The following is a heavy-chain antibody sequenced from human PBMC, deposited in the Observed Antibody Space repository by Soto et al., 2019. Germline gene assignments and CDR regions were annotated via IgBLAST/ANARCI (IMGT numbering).Heavy chain of an antibody. CDR3: ARGGSYWARRHYFDS. V-gene: IGHV1-8*02. CDR1: GYTFTSYD. J-gene: IGHJ4*02. D-gene: IGHD2-8*02. Sequence: QVQLVQSGAEMKKPGASVKVSCKASGYTFTSYDINWVRQAAGQGPEWMGSVTPRNGDTAFAQKYQGRVTVTSNTSMSTVYMELSNLRSDDTAVYYCARGGSYWARRHYFDSWGQGTLFTVAS. CDR2: VTPRNGDT.